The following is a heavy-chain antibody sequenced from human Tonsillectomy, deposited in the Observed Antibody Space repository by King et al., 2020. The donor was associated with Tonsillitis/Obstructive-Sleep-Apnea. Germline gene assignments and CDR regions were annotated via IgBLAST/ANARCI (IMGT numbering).Heavy chain of an antibody. CDR2: IYHSGST. D-gene: IGHD4-17*01. V-gene: IGHV4-4*02. J-gene: IGHJ5*02. CDR3: ARGYGDYEPWFDP. Sequence: VQLQESGPGLVKPSGTLSLTCAVSVGSISSSNWWSWVRQPPGKGLEWIGEIYHSGSTNYNPSLKSRVTISVAKPKNQFSLKRSSVTATDTAVYYCARGYGDYEPWFDPWGQGTLVTVSS. CDR1: VGSISSSNW.